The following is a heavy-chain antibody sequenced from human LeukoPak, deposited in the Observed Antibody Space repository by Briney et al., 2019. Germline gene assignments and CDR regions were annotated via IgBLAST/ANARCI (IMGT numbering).Heavy chain of an antibody. CDR1: GGTFSSYA. V-gene: IGHV1-69*04. CDR2: IIPILGIA. CDR3: ASLDYYGSGSYGVRFDY. J-gene: IGHJ4*02. D-gene: IGHD3-10*01. Sequence: GASVKVSCKASGGTFSSYAISWVRQAPGQGLEWMGRIIPILGIANYAQKFQGRVTITADKSTSTAYMELSSLRSEDTAVYYRASLDYYGSGSYGVRFDYWGQGTLVTVSS.